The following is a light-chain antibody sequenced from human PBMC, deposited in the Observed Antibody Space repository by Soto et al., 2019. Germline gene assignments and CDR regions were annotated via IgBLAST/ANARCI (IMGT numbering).Light chain of an antibody. CDR3: QQSYSTPLT. J-gene: IGKJ4*01. V-gene: IGKV1-33*01. CDR1: QDISNY. Sequence: DIQMTQSPSSLSASVGDRVTITCQASQDISNYLNWYQQKPGKAPKLLIYDASNLETGVPSRFSGSGSGTDFTFTISSLQPEDVGNYFCQQSYSTPLTFGGGTKVQI. CDR2: DAS.